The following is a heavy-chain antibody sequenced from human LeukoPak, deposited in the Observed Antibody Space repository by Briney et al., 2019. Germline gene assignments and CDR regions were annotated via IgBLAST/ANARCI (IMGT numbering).Heavy chain of an antibody. V-gene: IGHV4-59*01. CDR2: IYYSGST. D-gene: IGHD2-2*01. J-gene: IGHJ4*02. CDR3: ARGPHCTSTSCYYFDY. Sequence: SETLSLTYSVAGGSISSYYWSWIRQPPGKGLEWLGYIYYSGSTNYNPSLKSRVTLSVDTSKNQFSLKLSSVTAADTAVYYCARGPHCTSTSCYYFDYWGQGTLVTVSS. CDR1: GGSISSYY.